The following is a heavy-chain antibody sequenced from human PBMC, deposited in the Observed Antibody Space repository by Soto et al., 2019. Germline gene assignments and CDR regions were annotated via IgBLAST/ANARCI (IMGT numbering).Heavy chain of an antibody. CDR1: GFTFSSYA. J-gene: IGHJ4*02. D-gene: IGHD3-16*01. V-gene: IGHV3-23*01. CDR3: ANRPDRVRLGGAAGHLTF. Sequence: EVQLLESGGGLVQPGGSLRLSCEASGFTFSSYAMSWVRQAPGKGLEWVSAISGSGGSTYYADSVKGRFTIARDNSKNKRDLQMNSLRAEDTAVYYGANRPDRVRLGGAAGHLTFWGQGTLVTVSS. CDR2: ISGSGGST.